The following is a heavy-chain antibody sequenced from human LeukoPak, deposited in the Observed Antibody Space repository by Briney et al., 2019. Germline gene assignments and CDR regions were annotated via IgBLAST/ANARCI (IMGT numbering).Heavy chain of an antibody. CDR3: ARNTGGDFDY. CDR2: IDPSDSYT. V-gene: IGHV5-10-1*01. Sequence: GKSLKISCKGSGYSFTSYWISWVRQMPGKGLEWMGRIDPSDSYTNYSPSFQGHVTISADKSISTAYLQWSSLKASDTAMYYCARNTGGDFDYWGQGTLVTVSS. CDR1: GYSFTSYW. J-gene: IGHJ4*02. D-gene: IGHD2/OR15-2a*01.